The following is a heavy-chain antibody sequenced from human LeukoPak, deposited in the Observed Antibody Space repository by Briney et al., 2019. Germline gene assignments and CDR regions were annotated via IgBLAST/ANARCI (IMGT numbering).Heavy chain of an antibody. CDR3: AYGGKGRYFDY. V-gene: IGHV4-34*01. CDR1: GGSFSGYY. CDR2: INHSGST. J-gene: IGHJ4*02. D-gene: IGHD1-14*01. Sequence: SETLSLTCAVYGGSFSGYYWSWIRQPPGKGLEWIGEINHSGSTNYNPSLKSRVTISVDTSKNQFPLKLSSVTAADTAVYYCAYGGKGRYFDYWGQGTLVTVSS.